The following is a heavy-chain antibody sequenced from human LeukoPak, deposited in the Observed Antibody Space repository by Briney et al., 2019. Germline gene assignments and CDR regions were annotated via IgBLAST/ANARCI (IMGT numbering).Heavy chain of an antibody. CDR1: GYTFTNYA. D-gene: IGHD6-6*01. Sequence: ASVKVSCKASGYTFTNYAIHWVRQAPGQRLEWMAWINAGNGNTKHSQKFQGRVTITIDTSASITYMELSSLRSDDTAVYYCARGGQGTLVPDYWGQGTLVTVSP. J-gene: IGHJ4*02. V-gene: IGHV1-3*01. CDR3: ARGGQGTLVPDY. CDR2: INAGNGNT.